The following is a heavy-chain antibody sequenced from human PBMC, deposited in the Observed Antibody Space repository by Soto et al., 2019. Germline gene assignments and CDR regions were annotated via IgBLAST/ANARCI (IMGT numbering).Heavy chain of an antibody. V-gene: IGHV2-5*02. CDR3: VRNWRYYGGDYYYGMDA. D-gene: IGHD3-10*01. CDR2: IYWDDDE. Sequence: ITLKESGPTLVKPTQTLTLTCTFSGFSLNTGGVGVGWVRQPRGKAMEWLALIYWDDDERYRPSLRSRLNITKDTINNQVVLTMTNMDLEDTATYYCVRNWRYYGGDYYYGMDAWGQGTTATVSS. CDR1: GFSLNTGGVG. J-gene: IGHJ6*02.